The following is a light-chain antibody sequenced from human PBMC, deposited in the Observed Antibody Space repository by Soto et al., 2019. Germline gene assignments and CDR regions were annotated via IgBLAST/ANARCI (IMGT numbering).Light chain of an antibody. Sequence: EIVLTQSPGTLSLSPGERATLSCRASESVSSSYLAWYQQKPGQAPRLLIYGASSRATGIPDRFSGSGSGTDFTLTISRLEPEDFAVYYCQQYDISPITFGQGTRLEI. CDR3: QQYDISPIT. J-gene: IGKJ5*01. V-gene: IGKV3-20*01. CDR1: ESVSSSY. CDR2: GAS.